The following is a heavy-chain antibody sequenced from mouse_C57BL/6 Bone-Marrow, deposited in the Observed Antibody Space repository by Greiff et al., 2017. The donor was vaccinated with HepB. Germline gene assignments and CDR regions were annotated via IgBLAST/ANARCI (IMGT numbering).Heavy chain of an antibody. CDR3: ARDGYGPAY. D-gene: IGHD1-1*02. J-gene: IGHJ3*01. CDR2: ISDGASYT. V-gene: IGHV5-4*01. Sequence: EVKLVESGGGLVKPGGSLKLSCAASGFTFSSYAMSWVRQTPEKRLEWVATISDGASYTYYPDNVKGRFTISRDNAKNNLYLQMSHLKSEDTAMYYCARDGYGPAYWGQGTLVTVSA. CDR1: GFTFSSYA.